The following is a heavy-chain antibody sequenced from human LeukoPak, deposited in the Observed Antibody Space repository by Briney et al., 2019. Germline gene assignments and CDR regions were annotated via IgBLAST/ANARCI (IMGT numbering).Heavy chain of an antibody. Sequence: SETLSLTCTVSGGSISNYHWSWIRQPAGKGLEWIGQIHTSGSTNYNPPLKSRVSMSIDTTEDQVPLTIGSVTAADTAFYYCARRDISSGWSFDYWGQGTLVTVSS. CDR2: IHTSGST. CDR3: ARRDISSGWSFDY. J-gene: IGHJ4*02. CDR1: GGSISNYH. D-gene: IGHD6-19*01. V-gene: IGHV4-4*07.